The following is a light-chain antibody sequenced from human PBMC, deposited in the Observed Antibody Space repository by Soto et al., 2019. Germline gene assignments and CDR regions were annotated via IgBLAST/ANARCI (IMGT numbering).Light chain of an antibody. CDR3: LQDYSYPRT. CDR2: ATS. V-gene: IGKV1-6*01. J-gene: IGKJ1*01. CDR1: QGIRTD. Sequence: AIQMTQSPSSLSASVGDRVTITCRASQGIRTDLGWYQQRQGNAPKLLIYATSNLPTGVPSRFSGSGSGTDFTLTISILHPEDFATYYCLQDYSYPRTFGQGTKVEIK.